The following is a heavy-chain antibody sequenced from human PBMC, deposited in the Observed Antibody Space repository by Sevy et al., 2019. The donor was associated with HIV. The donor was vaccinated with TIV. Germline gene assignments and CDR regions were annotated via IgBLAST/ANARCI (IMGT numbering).Heavy chain of an antibody. CDR1: GFTLSNYD. J-gene: IGHJ4*02. V-gene: IGHV3-30-3*01. D-gene: IGHD2-8*02. CDR3: ARLFSTAGDRYYLDY. Sequence: GGSLRLSCAASGFTLSNYDMHWVRQAPGKGLEWVAVISHDGNYKNYADSVKVRFTISRDDFKNTLYLQMSSLRPEDTAVYFSARLFSTAGDRYYLDYWGQGALVTVSS. CDR2: ISHDGNYK.